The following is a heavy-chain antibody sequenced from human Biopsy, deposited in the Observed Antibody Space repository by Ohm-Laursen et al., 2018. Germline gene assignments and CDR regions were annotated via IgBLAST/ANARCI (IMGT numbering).Heavy chain of an antibody. CDR3: ARDYDTSGYYYVS. V-gene: IGHV4-39*01. D-gene: IGHD3-22*01. CDR1: GGSIRNNNYY. Sequence: TLSLTCTVSGGSIRNNNYYWGWIRQPPGKGLEWIGSIFYRGSTHYKPSLKSRVNISVDTSKNQFSLNLTSVTAADTAVYYCARDYDTSGYYYVSWGQGTLVTVSS. J-gene: IGHJ5*02. CDR2: IFYRGST.